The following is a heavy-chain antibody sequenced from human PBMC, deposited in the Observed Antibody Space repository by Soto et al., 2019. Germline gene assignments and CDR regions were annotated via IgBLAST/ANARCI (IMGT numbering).Heavy chain of an antibody. J-gene: IGHJ5*02. CDR3: ARDPSATPAAIEWSWFDX. CDR1: GGSISSGCYY. Sequence: SETLSLTCTVSGGSISSGCYYWSWIRQHPGKGLEWIGYIYYSGSTYYNPSLKSRVTISVDTSKNQFSLKLSSVNAADTAVYYCARDPSATPAAIEWSWFDXWGQGTLVTVSX. D-gene: IGHD2-2*01. V-gene: IGHV4-31*03. CDR2: IYYSGST.